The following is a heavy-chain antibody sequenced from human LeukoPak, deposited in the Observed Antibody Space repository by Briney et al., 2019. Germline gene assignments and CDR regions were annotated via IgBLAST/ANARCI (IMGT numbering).Heavy chain of an antibody. CDR3: ARESQGRFLEWLLRRDYYYMDV. V-gene: IGHV1-69*04. J-gene: IGHJ6*03. CDR2: IIPILGIA. D-gene: IGHD3-3*01. Sequence: GASVKVFCKASGGTFSSYAISWVRQAPGQGLEWMGRIIPILGIANYAQKFQGRVTITADKSTSTAYMELSSLRSEDTAVYYCARESQGRFLEWLLRRDYYYMDVWGKGTTVTVSS. CDR1: GGTFSSYA.